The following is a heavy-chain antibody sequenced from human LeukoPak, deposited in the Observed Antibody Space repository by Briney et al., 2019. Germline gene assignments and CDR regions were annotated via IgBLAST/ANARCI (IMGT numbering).Heavy chain of an antibody. CDR1: GFTFNNYW. V-gene: IGHV3-7*01. J-gene: IGHJ6*02. CDR2: IKQDGSEK. D-gene: IGHD3-3*01. CDR3: ARVRYYEDV. Sequence: PGGSLRLSCTASGFTFNNYWISWVRQASGKGLEWVANIKQDGSEKYYVDSVRGRFTITRDNAKNSLFLQMNTLSAEDTAVYYCARVRYYEDVWGQGTTVTVSS.